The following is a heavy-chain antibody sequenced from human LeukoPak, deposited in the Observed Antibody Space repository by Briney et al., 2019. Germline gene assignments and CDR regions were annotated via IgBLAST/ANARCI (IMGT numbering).Heavy chain of an antibody. CDR2: IKQDGSEK. CDR3: AREGGITIFGVVITHFDY. CDR1: GFTFSSYW. J-gene: IGHJ4*02. V-gene: IGHV3-7*01. D-gene: IGHD3-3*01. Sequence: GGSLRLSCAASGFTFSSYWMSWVRQAPGKGLEWVANIKQDGSEKYYVDSVKGRFTISRDNAKNSLYLQMNSLRAEDTAVYYCAREGGITIFGVVITHFDYWGQGTLVTVSS.